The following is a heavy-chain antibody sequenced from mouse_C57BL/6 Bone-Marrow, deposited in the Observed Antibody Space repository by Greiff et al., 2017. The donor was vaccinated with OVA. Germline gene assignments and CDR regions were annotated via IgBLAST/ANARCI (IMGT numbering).Heavy chain of an antibody. CDR2: IYPRSGNT. Sequence: VQLQQSGAELARPGASVKLSCKASGYTFTSYGISWVKQRTGQGLEWIGEIYPRSGNTYYNEKFKGKATLTADKSSSTAYMELRSLTSEDSAVYFCARRRTYGSSYWAMDYWGQGTSVTVSS. CDR3: ARRRTYGSSYWAMDY. V-gene: IGHV1-81*01. CDR1: GYTFTSYG. J-gene: IGHJ4*01. D-gene: IGHD1-1*01.